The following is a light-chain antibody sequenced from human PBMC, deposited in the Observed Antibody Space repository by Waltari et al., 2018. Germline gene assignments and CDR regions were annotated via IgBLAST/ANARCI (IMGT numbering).Light chain of an antibody. J-gene: IGKJ1*01. CDR1: QSITKW. CDR2: KAS. Sequence: DIQLTHSLSTLSPSVGHRVTITCRASQSITKWLAWYQQKPGKAPKLLSYKASNLESGVPSRFSGSGSGTEFTLTISSLQPDDFATYYCQQYDNYWTFGQGTKVEIK. CDR3: QQYDNYWT. V-gene: IGKV1-5*03.